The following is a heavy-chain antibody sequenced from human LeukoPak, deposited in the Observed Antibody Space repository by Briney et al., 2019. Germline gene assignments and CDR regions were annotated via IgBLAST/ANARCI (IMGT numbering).Heavy chain of an antibody. CDR2: INPNSGGT. D-gene: IGHD3-22*01. CDR1: GYSFTQYY. CDR3: ARGPYYYDSSGPDY. V-gene: IGHV1-2*02. J-gene: IGHJ4*02. Sequence: AVTVSCKACGYSFTQYYMHWVGQAPSQASEGMGWINPNSGGTNYAQKFQGRVTMTRDTSISTAYMELSRLRSDDTAVYCCARGPYYYDSSGPDYWGQGTLVTVSS.